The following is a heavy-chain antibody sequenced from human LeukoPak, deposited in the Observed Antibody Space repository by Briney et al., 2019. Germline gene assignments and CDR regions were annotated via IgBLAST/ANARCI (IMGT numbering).Heavy chain of an antibody. J-gene: IGHJ5*02. V-gene: IGHV4-34*01. CDR2: INHSGST. Sequence: SETLSLTCAVYGGSFSGYYWSWIRQPPGKGLEWIEEINHSGSTNYNPSLKSRVTISVDTSKNQFSLKLSSVTAADTAVYYCARNLCSGGSCYGWFDPWGQGTLVTVSS. CDR1: GGSFSGYY. CDR3: ARNLCSGGSCYGWFDP. D-gene: IGHD2-15*01.